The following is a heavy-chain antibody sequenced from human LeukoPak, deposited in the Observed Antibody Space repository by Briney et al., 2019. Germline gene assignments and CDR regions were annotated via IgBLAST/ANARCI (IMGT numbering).Heavy chain of an antibody. CDR1: GFTFSSYA. CDR3: AKDRPNYYGSNGHYYKLHGDC. D-gene: IGHD3-22*01. Sequence: GSLRLSCAASGFTFSSYAMSWVRQAPGKGLEWVSSITSSGAATYYADSVKGRFTISRDNSDNTLYLQMNSLRAEDTAVYYCAKDRPNYYGSNGHYYKLHGDCWGQGTLVTVSS. CDR2: ITSSGAAT. J-gene: IGHJ4*02. V-gene: IGHV3-23*01.